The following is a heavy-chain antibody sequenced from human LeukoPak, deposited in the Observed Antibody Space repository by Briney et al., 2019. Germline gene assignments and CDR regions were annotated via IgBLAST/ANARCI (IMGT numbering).Heavy chain of an antibody. CDR2: MNPNSGNT. J-gene: IGHJ5*02. V-gene: IGHV1-8*03. CDR3: ARLMEHSKYKWFDP. CDR1: GYTFTSYD. Sequence: GASVKVSCKASGYTFTSYDINWVRQATGQGLEWMGWMNPNSGNTGYVQKFQGRVTITWNTSISTAYMELSSLRSEDTALYYCARLMEHSKYKWFDPWGQGTLVTVSS. D-gene: IGHD1/OR15-1a*01.